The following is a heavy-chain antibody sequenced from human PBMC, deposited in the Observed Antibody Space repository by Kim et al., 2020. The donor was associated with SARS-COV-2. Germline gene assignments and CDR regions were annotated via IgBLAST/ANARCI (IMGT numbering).Heavy chain of an antibody. CDR2: IYYSGST. Sequence: SETLSLTCTVSGGSISSYYWSWIRQPPGKGLEWIGYIYYSGSTNYNPSLKSRVTISVDTSKNQFSLKLSSVTAADTAVYYCARLPSYSGFGGLPGGTRYGYYYGMDVWGQGTTVTVSS. CDR3: ARLPSYSGFGGLPGGTRYGYYYGMDV. D-gene: IGHD3-10*01. J-gene: IGHJ6*02. V-gene: IGHV4-59*01. CDR1: GGSISSYY.